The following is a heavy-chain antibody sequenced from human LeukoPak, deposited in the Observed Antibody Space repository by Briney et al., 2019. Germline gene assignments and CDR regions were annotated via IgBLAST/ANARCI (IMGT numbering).Heavy chain of an antibody. CDR1: GFTFSSYS. V-gene: IGHV3-48*01. D-gene: IGHD3-22*01. J-gene: IGHJ4*02. CDR3: ARVGRYYYDSSGENFDY. Sequence: GGSLRLSCAASGFTFSSYSMNWVRQAPGKGLEWVSYISSSSTIYYADSVKGRLTISRDNAKNSLYLQMNSLRAEDTAVYYCARVGRYYYDSSGENFDYWGQGTLVTVSS. CDR2: ISSSSTI.